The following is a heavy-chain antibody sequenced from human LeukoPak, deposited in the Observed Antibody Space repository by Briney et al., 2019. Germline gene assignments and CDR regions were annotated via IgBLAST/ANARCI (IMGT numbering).Heavy chain of an antibody. CDR3: ARDLESNYDFWSGYEPSGFDI. D-gene: IGHD3-3*01. CDR1: GFSFSIYS. V-gene: IGHV3-48*04. J-gene: IGHJ3*02. Sequence: HPGGSLRLSCAASGFSFSIYSLNWVRQAPGKGLEWVSYISHTGSTMSYADSVKGRFTISRDNAKNSLYLQMNSLRAEDTAVYYCARDLESNYDFWSGYEPSGFDIWGQGTMVTVSS. CDR2: ISHTGSTM.